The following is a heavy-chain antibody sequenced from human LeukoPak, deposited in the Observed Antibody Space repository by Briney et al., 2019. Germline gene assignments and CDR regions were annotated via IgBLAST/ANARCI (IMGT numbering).Heavy chain of an antibody. CDR1: GFTFSSYA. J-gene: IGHJ4*02. Sequence: PGGSLRLSCAASGFTFSSYAMTWVRQAPGKGLEWVSSISSSSSYIYYADSVKGRFTISRDNAKNSLYLQMNSLRAEDTAVYYCARDSTGPTQFDYWGQGTLVTVSS. D-gene: IGHD1-1*01. CDR2: ISSSSSYI. CDR3: ARDSTGPTQFDY. V-gene: IGHV3-21*01.